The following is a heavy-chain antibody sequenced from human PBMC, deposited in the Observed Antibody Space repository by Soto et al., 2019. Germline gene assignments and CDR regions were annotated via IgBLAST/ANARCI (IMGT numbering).Heavy chain of an antibody. J-gene: IGHJ6*02. Sequence: PGGSLRLSCAASGFTFSSYAMHWVRQAPGKGLEWVAVISYDGSNKYYADSVKGRFTISRDNSKNTLYLQMNSLRAEDTAAYYCARGSIFGVSFDYYYYYGMDVWGQGTTVTVSS. CDR1: GFTFSSYA. CDR3: ARGSIFGVSFDYYYYYGMDV. V-gene: IGHV3-30-3*01. CDR2: ISYDGSNK. D-gene: IGHD3-3*01.